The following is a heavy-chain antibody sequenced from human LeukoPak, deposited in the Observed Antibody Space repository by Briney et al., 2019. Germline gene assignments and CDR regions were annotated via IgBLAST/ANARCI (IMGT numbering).Heavy chain of an antibody. CDR1: GFILSDYY. Sequence: GGSLRLSCAASGFILSDYYMDWVRQAPGKGLEWVGRSRNKANGYTTQYAASVKGRFTISRDDSQNSLFLQMNSLKTEDTSVYYCARVYSSDWSGSYFDYWGQGTPVTVSS. CDR3: ARVYSSDWSGSYFDY. V-gene: IGHV3-72*01. J-gene: IGHJ4*02. D-gene: IGHD6-13*01. CDR2: SRNKANGYTT.